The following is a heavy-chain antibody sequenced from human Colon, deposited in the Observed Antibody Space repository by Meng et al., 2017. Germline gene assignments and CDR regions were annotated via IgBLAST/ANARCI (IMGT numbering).Heavy chain of an antibody. D-gene: IGHD3-9*01. Sequence: QVQLRQWGAGLLKPSETLSLTCAVYGGSFSNYYLAWIRQPPGKGLEWIGEIHPSGSSYYSPSLQSRVTITLDMSKNQFSLTLSSLTAADTAVYYCARGVDWAKSGNFWGQGTLVTVSS. V-gene: IGHV4-34*01. CDR3: ARGVDWAKSGNF. CDR2: IHPSGSS. J-gene: IGHJ4*02. CDR1: GGSFSNYY.